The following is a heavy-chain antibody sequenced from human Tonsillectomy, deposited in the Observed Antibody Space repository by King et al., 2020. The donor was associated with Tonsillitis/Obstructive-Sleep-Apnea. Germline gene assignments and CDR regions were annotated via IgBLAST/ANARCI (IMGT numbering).Heavy chain of an antibody. CDR2: IYYTGST. D-gene: IGHD5-18*01. CDR3: ARPDTPMVTFDY. Sequence: LQLQESGPGLVKPSETLSLTCTVSGGSISSSSYYWGWIRQPPGKGLEWIGSIYYTGSTYYNPSLKSRVTMSVDTSKNQFSLKLSSVTAADTAIYYCARPDTPMVTFDYWGQGTLVTVSS. CDR1: GGSISSSSYY. J-gene: IGHJ4*02. V-gene: IGHV4-39*01.